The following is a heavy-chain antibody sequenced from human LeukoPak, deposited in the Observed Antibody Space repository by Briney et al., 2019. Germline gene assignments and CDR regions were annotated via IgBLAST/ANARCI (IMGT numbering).Heavy chain of an antibody. CDR1: GGYIGSYY. D-gene: IGHD4-17*01. J-gene: IGHJ6*03. CDR3: AREGDYGDYSKSFYYMDV. Sequence: SETLSLTCTVSGGYIGSYYWSWIRQPAGKGLEWIGRIYTSENTDYNPSLKSRVTMSVDMSTSQFSLRLTSVTAADTAVYYCAREGDYGDYSKSFYYMDVWGKGTTVTVSS. V-gene: IGHV4-4*07. CDR2: IYTSENT.